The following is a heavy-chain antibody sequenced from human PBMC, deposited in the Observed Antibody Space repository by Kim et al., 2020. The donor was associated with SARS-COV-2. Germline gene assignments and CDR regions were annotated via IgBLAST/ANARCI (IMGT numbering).Heavy chain of an antibody. V-gene: IGHV3-23*01. CDR1: GFTFGSYG. D-gene: IGHD3-22*01. CDR3: AMGHYDGGGIFDS. J-gene: IGHJ4*02. Sequence: GSLRLSCAASGFTFGSYGMTWVRQAPGKGLEWVSTISGSGSGTYYADSVKGRFTISRDNSKNTLYLQMNSLRAEDTAVYYCAMGHYDGGGIFDSWGQGT. CDR2: ISGSGSGT.